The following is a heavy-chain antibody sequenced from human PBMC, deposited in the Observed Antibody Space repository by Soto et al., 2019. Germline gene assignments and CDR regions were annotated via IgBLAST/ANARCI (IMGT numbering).Heavy chain of an antibody. Sequence: QPGGSLRLSCAASGFTFSSYAMSWVRQAPGKGLEWVSAISGSGGSTYYADSVKGRFTISRDNSKNTLYLQMNSLRAEDTAVYYCAKVNNKYSSGLYAFDIWGQGTMVTVSS. V-gene: IGHV3-23*01. J-gene: IGHJ3*02. CDR2: ISGSGGST. CDR3: AKVNNKYSSGLYAFDI. D-gene: IGHD6-19*01. CDR1: GFTFSSYA.